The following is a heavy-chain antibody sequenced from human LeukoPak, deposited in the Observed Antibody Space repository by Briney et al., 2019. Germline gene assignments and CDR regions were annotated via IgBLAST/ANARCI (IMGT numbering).Heavy chain of an antibody. D-gene: IGHD6-13*01. CDR2: INTNTGNP. CDR3: ARAGPRLIAAAGYYFDY. J-gene: IGHJ4*02. V-gene: IGHV7-4-1*02. Sequence: GASVKVSCKASGYTFTSYAMNWVRQAPGQGLEWMGWINTNTGNPTYAQGFTGRFVFSLDTSVSTAYLQISSPKAEDTAVYYCARAGPRLIAAAGYYFDYWGQGTLVTVSS. CDR1: GYTFTSYA.